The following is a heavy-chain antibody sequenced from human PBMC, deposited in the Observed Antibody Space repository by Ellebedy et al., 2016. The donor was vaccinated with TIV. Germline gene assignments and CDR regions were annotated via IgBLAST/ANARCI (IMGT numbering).Heavy chain of an antibody. J-gene: IGHJ6*02. CDR2: VNPIYGTS. V-gene: IGHV1-69*13. D-gene: IGHD5-12*01. CDR3: AKDSLSAYDSYYYYYGMDV. Sequence: ASVKVSCXASGGTFSRYVINWVRHAPGQGLEWLGGVNPIYGTSNYAQKFQGRVTITADESTSTSYMELSGLRSQDTAVYYCAKDSLSAYDSYYYYYGMDVWGQGTTVTVSS. CDR1: GGTFSRYV.